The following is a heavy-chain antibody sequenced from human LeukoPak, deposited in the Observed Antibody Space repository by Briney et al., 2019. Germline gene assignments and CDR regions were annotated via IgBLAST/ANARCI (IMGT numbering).Heavy chain of an antibody. Sequence: GGSLRLSCAASGFTFDDYTLYWVRQIPGKGLQSVSLINWDGTTTYYVDSVKGRFIISRDNSRNSLYLQMHSLTTEDSALYFCAKGRDLGLITSTPIEFDLWGRGTLVTVSS. J-gene: IGHJ2*01. CDR3: AKGRDLGLITSTPIEFDL. V-gene: IGHV3-43*01. CDR2: INWDGTTT. CDR1: GFTFDDYT. D-gene: IGHD3-16*01.